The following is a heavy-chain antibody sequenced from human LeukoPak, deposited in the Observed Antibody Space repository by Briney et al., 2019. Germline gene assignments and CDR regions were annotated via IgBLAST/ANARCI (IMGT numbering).Heavy chain of an antibody. CDR1: CGSLSNYY. Sequence: SETLSLTCIVACGSLSNYYWSWIRQPPGKGLEWIASIYYTGTTNYNPSLTSRVTISVDTSKNQFSLKLNSVTAADPAVYYCANHHNWGAYPVDYWGQGTLVTVSS. D-gene: IGHD3-16*02. V-gene: IGHV4-59*08. J-gene: IGHJ4*02. CDR3: ANHHNWGAYPVDY. CDR2: IYYTGTT.